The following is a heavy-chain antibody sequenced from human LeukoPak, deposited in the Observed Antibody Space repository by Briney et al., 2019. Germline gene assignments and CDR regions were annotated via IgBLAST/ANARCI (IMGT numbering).Heavy chain of an antibody. J-gene: IGHJ3*02. V-gene: IGHV1-18*01. CDR1: GYTFTIYG. CDR3: ATLPAGSGSYLGAFDI. CDR2: ISAYNGNT. Sequence: ASVTVSCTASGYTFTIYGISWVRQAPGQGLEWMGWISAYNGNTNYAQKLQGRVTMTTDTSTSTAYMELRSLRSDDTAVYYCATLPAGSGSYLGAFDIWGQGTMVTVSS. D-gene: IGHD3-10*01.